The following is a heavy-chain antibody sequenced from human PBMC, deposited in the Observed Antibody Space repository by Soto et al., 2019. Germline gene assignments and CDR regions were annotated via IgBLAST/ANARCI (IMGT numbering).Heavy chain of an antibody. J-gene: IGHJ4*02. CDR1: GFTFSAHW. D-gene: IGHD4-17*01. CDR3: SREHRGDELDS. Sequence: EVQLVESGGGLVQPGGSLRLSCAASGFTFSAHWMHWVRQTPGTGLVWVSRINTDGSSANYADSVKGRFTISRDNAKNTLYLQMNTLRDEDTAVYYCSREHRGDELDSWGQGTLVTVSS. V-gene: IGHV3-74*01. CDR2: INTDGSSA.